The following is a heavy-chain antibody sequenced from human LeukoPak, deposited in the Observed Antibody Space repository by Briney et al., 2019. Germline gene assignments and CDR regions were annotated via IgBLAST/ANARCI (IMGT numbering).Heavy chain of an antibody. CDR3: VKRDFWSGYYSY. V-gene: IGHV3-64D*09. D-gene: IGHD3-3*01. CDR1: GFTFGDYA. CDR2: ISSNGGST. J-gene: IGHJ4*02. Sequence: GGSLRLSCAASGFTFGDYAMSWFRQAPGKGLEYVSAISSNGGSTYYADSVKGRFTISRDNSKNTLYLQMSSLRAEDTAVYYCVKRDFWSGYYSYWGQGTLVTVSS.